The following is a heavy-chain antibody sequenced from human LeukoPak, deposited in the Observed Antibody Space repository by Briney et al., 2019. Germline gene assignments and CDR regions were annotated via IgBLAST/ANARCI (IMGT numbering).Heavy chain of an antibody. V-gene: IGHV3-30-3*01. CDR2: MSYDGSNK. J-gene: IGHJ4*02. CDR1: GFTFSTYA. D-gene: IGHD3-10*01. Sequence: GGSLRLSCAASGFTFSTYAMHWVRQAPGKGLEWVAVMSYDGSNKYYADSLKGRFTISRDNSKNTLYLQMNSLRAEDTAVYYCARDQCTYGKMGIVDYWGQGTLVTVSS. CDR3: ARDQCTYGKMGIVDY.